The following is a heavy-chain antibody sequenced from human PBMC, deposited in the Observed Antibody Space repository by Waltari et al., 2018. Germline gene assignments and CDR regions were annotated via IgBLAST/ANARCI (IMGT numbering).Heavy chain of an antibody. J-gene: IGHJ5*02. CDR2: ISGSGGST. CDR1: GFTFSSYG. Sequence: EMQLLESGGGLVQPGGSLRLSCAASGFTFSSYGMTWVRQAPGKGLQWVSGISGSGGSTDYADSVGGRFTISRDNSKNTVYLQMNSLRAEDTAVYYCAKCLGGPATNWLGPWGQGTLVTVSS. D-gene: IGHD2-15*01. CDR3: AKCLGGPATNWLGP. V-gene: IGHV3-23*01.